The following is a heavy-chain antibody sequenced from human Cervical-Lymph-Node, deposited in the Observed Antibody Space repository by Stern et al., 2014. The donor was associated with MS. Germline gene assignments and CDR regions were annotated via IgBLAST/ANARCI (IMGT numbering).Heavy chain of an antibody. D-gene: IGHD2-15*01. J-gene: IGHJ4*02. CDR2: PSKEGSKH. CDR3: ARDTCRGGGCYFRY. Sequence: AQLVDSGGGVVQPGRSLRLSCAASGFIFSSYAMHWVRQAPGKGLEWVAFPSKEGSKHFYADSVKGRFPISRDNSNNTLYLQMNSLRPEDTAVYCCARDTCRGGGCYFRYWGQGILITVSS. CDR1: GFIFSSYA. V-gene: IGHV3-30-3*01.